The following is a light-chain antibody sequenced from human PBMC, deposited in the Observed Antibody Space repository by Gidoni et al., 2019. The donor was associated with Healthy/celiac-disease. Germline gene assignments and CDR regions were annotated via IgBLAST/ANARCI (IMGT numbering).Light chain of an antibody. CDR3: QQYNSYPLT. Sequence: DIQMTQSPSTLSASVGDRVIITCRASQSISSWLAWYQQKPGKAPKLLIYKASSLESGVPSRFSGSGSGTEFTLTSSSLQPDDFATYYCQQYNSYPLTFGGGTKVEIK. CDR2: KAS. J-gene: IGKJ4*01. CDR1: QSISSW. V-gene: IGKV1-5*03.